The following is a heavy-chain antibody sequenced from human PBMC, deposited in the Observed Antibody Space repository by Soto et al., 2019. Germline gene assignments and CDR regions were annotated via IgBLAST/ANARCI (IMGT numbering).Heavy chain of an antibody. Sequence: QVQLVQSGAEVKKPGASVKVSCKASGYTFTGYYMHWVRQAPGQGLEWMGWINPNSGGTNYAQKFQGWVTMTRDTSISTANMELSRLRSDDTAVYYCARDRNGQDWYFALWGRGTLVTVSS. CDR3: ARDRNGQDWYFAL. CDR1: GYTFTGYY. J-gene: IGHJ2*01. D-gene: IGHD4-4*01. V-gene: IGHV1-2*04. CDR2: INPNSGGT.